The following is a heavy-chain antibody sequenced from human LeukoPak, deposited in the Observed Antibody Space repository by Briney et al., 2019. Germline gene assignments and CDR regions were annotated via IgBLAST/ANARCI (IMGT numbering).Heavy chain of an antibody. CDR3: TTDRGSYYGSYYFDY. V-gene: IGHV3-15*01. J-gene: IGHJ4*02. CDR2: IKSKTDGGTT. Sequence: GGSLRLSCAASGFTFSNAWMSWVRQAPGKGLEWVGRIKSKTDGGTTDYAAPVKGRFTISRDDSKNTLYLQMNSLKTEDTAVYYCTTDRGSYYGSYYFDYWGQGTLVTVSP. D-gene: IGHD1-26*01. CDR1: GFTFSNAW.